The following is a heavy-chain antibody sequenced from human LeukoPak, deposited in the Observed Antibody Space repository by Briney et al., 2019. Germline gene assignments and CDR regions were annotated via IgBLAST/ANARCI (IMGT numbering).Heavy chain of an antibody. D-gene: IGHD1-26*01. V-gene: IGHV3-64*02. CDR2: ITSNGAYT. J-gene: IGHJ6*03. CDR1: GFTFSDYT. Sequence: GGSLRLSCAASGFTFSDYTIHWVRQAPGKRLQSVSAITSNGAYTHYADSVKGRFTISRDNSRNAVFLQMGGLRIEDMAVYYCARVKMGATVSDYYYCYMDVWGKGTTVTVSS. CDR3: ARVKMGATVSDYYYCYMDV.